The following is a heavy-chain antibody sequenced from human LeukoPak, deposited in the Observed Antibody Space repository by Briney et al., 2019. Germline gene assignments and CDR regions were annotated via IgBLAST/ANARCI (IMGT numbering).Heavy chain of an antibody. CDR1: GGSISSSSYY. D-gene: IGHD1-26*01. J-gene: IGHJ4*02. CDR2: IYYSGST. Sequence: SETLSLTCTVSGGSISSSSYYWGWIRQPPGKGLEWIGSIYYSGSTYYNPSLKSRVTISVDTSKNQCSLKLSSVTAADTAVYYCASESGSLDYWGQGTLVTVSS. V-gene: IGHV4-39*01. CDR3: ASESGSLDY.